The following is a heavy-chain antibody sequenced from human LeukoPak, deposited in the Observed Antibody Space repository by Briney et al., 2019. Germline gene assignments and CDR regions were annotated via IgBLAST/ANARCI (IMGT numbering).Heavy chain of an antibody. CDR3: ARGRGSYYFDY. D-gene: IGHD6-6*01. J-gene: IGHJ4*02. CDR2: INHSGST. CDR1: GGSFSGYY. V-gene: IGHV4-34*01. Sequence: PSETLSLTCAVYGGSFSGYYWSWIRQPPGKGLEWIGEINHSGSTNYNPSLKSRVTISVDTSKNQFSLKLSPVTAADTAVYYCARGRGSYYFDYWGQGTLVTVSS.